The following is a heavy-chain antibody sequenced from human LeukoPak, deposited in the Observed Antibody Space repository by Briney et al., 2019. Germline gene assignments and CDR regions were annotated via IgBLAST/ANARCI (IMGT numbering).Heavy chain of an antibody. CDR2: ISYDGSNK. CDR1: GFTFSSYG. J-gene: IGHJ4*02. V-gene: IGHV3-30*18. CDR3: AKEAVRGFGELTAPIDY. Sequence: PGGSLRLSCAASGFTFSSYGMHWVRQAPGKGLEWVAVISYDGSNKYYADSVKGRFTISRDNSKNTLYLQMNSLRAEDTAVYYCAKEAVRGFGELTAPIDYWGQGTLVTVSS. D-gene: IGHD3-10*01.